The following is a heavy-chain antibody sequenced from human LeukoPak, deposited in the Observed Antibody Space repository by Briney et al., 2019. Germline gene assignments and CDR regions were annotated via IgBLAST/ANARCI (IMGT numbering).Heavy chain of an antibody. CDR2: INHSGST. CDR3: GRDCGLRPLWYFDL. D-gene: IGHD4-17*01. J-gene: IGHJ2*01. CDR1: XGSFSGYY. Sequence: SGTLSLTCXVYXGSFSGYYWSWIRQPPGKGLEWIGEINHSGSTNYNTSLKSRVTISVDTFKNQFSLKLSSVTAADTAVYYCGRDCGLRPLWYFDLWGRGTLVTVSS. V-gene: IGHV4-34*01.